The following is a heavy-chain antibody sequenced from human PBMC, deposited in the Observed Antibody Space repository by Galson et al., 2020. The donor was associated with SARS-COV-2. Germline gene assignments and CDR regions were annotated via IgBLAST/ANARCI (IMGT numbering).Heavy chain of an antibody. Sequence: GESLKISCAASGFIFSNAWMSWVRQAPGKGLEWVGLIKSKRDGETRNYGAPVKGRVTISRDDSTNTLSLQMDSLKTEDTAVYYCSTGGDFLRGVHYWGQGIMVTVSS. D-gene: IGHD4-17*01. CDR2: IKSKRDGETR. CDR1: GFIFSNAW. J-gene: IGHJ4*02. CDR3: STGGDFLRGVHY. V-gene: IGHV3-15*01.